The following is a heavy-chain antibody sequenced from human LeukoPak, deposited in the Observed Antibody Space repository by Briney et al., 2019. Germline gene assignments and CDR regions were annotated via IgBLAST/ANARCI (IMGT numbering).Heavy chain of an antibody. J-gene: IGHJ4*02. CDR3: AYCSGGSCFSFDY. CDR1: GYTFTGYY. V-gene: IGHV1-2*02. D-gene: IGHD2-15*01. Sequence: ASMKVSCKASGYTFTGYYIHWLRQAPGQGLEWMGFINPNSGGTNYAQKFQGRVTMTRDTSISTAYMELSRLRSDDTAVYYCAYCSGGSCFSFDYWGQGTLVTVSS. CDR2: INPNSGGT.